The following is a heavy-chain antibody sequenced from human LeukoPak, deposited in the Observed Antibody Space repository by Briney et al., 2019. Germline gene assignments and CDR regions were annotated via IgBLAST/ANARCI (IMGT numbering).Heavy chain of an antibody. J-gene: IGHJ4*02. V-gene: IGHV1-18*01. CDR2: ISAYNGNT. Sequence: ASVKVSCKASGYTFTSYGISWVRQAPGQGLEWMGWISAYNGNTNYTQKLQGRVTMTTDTSTSTAYMELRSLRSDDTAVYYCASGATYCSSTSCSLRDYFDYRGQGTLVTVSS. CDR3: ASGATYCSSTSCSLRDYFDY. D-gene: IGHD2-2*01. CDR1: GYTFTSYG.